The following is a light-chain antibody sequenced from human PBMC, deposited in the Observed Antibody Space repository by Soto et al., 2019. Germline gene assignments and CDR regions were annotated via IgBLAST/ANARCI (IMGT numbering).Light chain of an antibody. Sequence: EIVLTQPPGTLSPSPGERPTLSCRASQSVSNNYLAWYQQKPGXAPXXLIYGASNRATGIPDRFSGSGSGTLFTLTISRLEPEDFAVYYCQQYGSSGTFGQGTKVDIK. J-gene: IGKJ1*01. CDR1: QSVSNNY. CDR2: GAS. V-gene: IGKV3-20*01. CDR3: QQYGSSGT.